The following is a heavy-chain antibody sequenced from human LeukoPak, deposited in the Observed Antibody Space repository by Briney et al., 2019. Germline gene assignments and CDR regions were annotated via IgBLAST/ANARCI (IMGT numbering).Heavy chain of an antibody. CDR3: ARSYDSSGYSYDGAFDI. CDR1: GGSISSSSYY. CDR2: IYYSGRT. D-gene: IGHD3-22*01. J-gene: IGHJ3*02. Sequence: SETLSLTCTVSGGSISSSSYYWGWIRQPPGKGLEWIGSIYYSGRTYYNPSLKSRVTISVDTYKNQFSLKLSSVTAADTAVYYCARSYDSSGYSYDGAFDIWGQGTMVTVSS. V-gene: IGHV4-39*01.